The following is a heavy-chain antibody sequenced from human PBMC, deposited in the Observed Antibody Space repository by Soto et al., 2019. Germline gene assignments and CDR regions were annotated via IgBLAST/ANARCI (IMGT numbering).Heavy chain of an antibody. CDR2: ISYDGSNK. V-gene: IGHV3-30-3*01. Sequence: QVQLVESGGGVVQPGRSLRLSCAASGFTFSSYAMHWVRQAPGKGLEWVAVISYDGSNKYYADSVKGRFTISRDNSRNTLYLQMNSLRAEDTAVYYCARDFEVGDWNYGRDYWGQGTLVTVSS. CDR3: ARDFEVGDWNYGRDY. J-gene: IGHJ4*02. CDR1: GFTFSSYA. D-gene: IGHD1-7*01.